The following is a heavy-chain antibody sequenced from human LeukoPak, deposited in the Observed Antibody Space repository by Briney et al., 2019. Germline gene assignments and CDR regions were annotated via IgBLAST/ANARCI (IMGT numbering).Heavy chain of an antibody. J-gene: IGHJ4*02. CDR1: GFTFSSYA. CDR2: ISSNGGST. CDR3: ARGNTLTGYFRY. V-gene: IGHV3-64*01. D-gene: IGHD3-9*01. Sequence: GGSLRLSCAASGFTFSSYAMHWVRQPPGKGLEYVSGISSNGGSTYYANSVKGRFTISRDNSKNTVYLQMGSLRAEDMAVYYCARGNTLTGYFRYWGQGTLVTVSS.